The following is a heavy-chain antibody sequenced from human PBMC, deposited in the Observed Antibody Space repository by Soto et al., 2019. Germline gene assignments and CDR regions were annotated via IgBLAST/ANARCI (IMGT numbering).Heavy chain of an antibody. Sequence: SETLSLTCAVYDGSFSGYYWSWIRQPPGKGLAWIGEINHSGYTNYNPSLKSRVTISVDTSKNQFSLKLSSVTAADTAVYYCARGSTLHDASGSYHRDFDYWGQGTLVTVSS. CDR2: INHSGYT. CDR1: DGSFSGYY. J-gene: IGHJ4*02. D-gene: IGHD3-10*01. CDR3: ARGSTLHDASGSYHRDFDY. V-gene: IGHV4-34*01.